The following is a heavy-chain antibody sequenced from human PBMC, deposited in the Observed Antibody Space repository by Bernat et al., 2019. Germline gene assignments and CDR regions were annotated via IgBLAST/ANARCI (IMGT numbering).Heavy chain of an antibody. CDR1: GGTFSSYA. D-gene: IGHD5-12*01. Sequence: QVHLVQSGAEVKKPGASVKVSCKASGGTFSSYAISWVRQAPGQGLEWMGGIIPIFGIANYAQKFQGRVTITADKSTSTAYMELSSLRSEDTAVYYCARGGYSGSASFDYWGQGTLVTVSS. V-gene: IGHV1-69*10. CDR2: IIPIFGIA. J-gene: IGHJ4*02. CDR3: ARGGYSGSASFDY.